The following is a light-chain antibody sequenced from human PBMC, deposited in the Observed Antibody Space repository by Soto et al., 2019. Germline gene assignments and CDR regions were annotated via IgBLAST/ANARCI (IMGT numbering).Light chain of an antibody. J-gene: IGKJ2*01. CDR1: QSLLDSDGDTY. CDR2: KTS. Sequence: DIVMTQTPLSSPVTLGQPASISCRSSQSLLDSDGDTYLSWLQQRPGQPPRLLIYKTSSRFSGVPDRFSGSGAGTDFTLKISRVEVEDVGVYYCMQATQLPHTFGQGTKLEI. CDR3: MQATQLPHT. V-gene: IGKV2-24*01.